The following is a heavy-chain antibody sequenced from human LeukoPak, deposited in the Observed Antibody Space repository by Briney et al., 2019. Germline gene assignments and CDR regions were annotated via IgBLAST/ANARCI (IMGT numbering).Heavy chain of an antibody. CDR2: ISAGGSST. J-gene: IGHJ4*02. D-gene: IGHD5-24*01. Sequence: PGGSLRLSCDASGFTFSTYAMTWVRQAPGNGLEWVSGISAGGSSTYYAASVKGRFTISRDNSRNILYLQMNSLRGDDTAVYYCAKSESPGMMATVPDYWGQGTLVTVSS. V-gene: IGHV3-23*01. CDR3: AKSESPGMMATVPDY. CDR1: GFTFSTYA.